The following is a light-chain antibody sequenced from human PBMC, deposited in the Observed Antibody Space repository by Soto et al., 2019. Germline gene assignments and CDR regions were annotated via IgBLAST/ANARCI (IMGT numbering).Light chain of an antibody. CDR2: DVS. Sequence: QSVLTQPASVSGSPGQSITISCTGTSSDVGGYNYVSWYQQHPGKAPKLMIYDVSNRPSGVSNRFSGSKSGNTASLPISGRQAEDEADYYCSSYTSSSTLVFGTGTKVTVL. J-gene: IGLJ1*01. CDR1: SSDVGGYNY. V-gene: IGLV2-14*01. CDR3: SSYTSSSTLV.